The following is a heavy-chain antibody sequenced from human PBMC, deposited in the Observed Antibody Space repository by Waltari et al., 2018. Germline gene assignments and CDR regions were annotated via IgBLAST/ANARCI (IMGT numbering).Heavy chain of an antibody. CDR2: INPNSGGT. Sequence: QVQLVQSGAEVKKPGASVKVSCKASGYTFTGSYMHWVRPAPGQGREWVGRINPNSGGTNYAQKFQGSVTMTRDTSNSTAHMELSRLRSDDTAVYYCARTFEGPRYFDWLPHYWGQGTLVTVSS. V-gene: IGHV1-2*06. CDR1: GYTFTGSY. J-gene: IGHJ4*02. CDR3: ARTFEGPRYFDWLPHY. D-gene: IGHD3-9*01.